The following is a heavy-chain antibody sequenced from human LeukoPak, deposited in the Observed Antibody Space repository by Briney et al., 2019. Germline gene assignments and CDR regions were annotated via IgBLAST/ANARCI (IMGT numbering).Heavy chain of an antibody. CDR2: IYPGASDT. CDR1: GYYLPGYW. Sequence: GESLKISCKGSGYYLPGYWIGWVRQTPGKGLEWMGIIYPGASDTTYSPSFQGQVTISADKSISTAYLQWSSLKASDTAMYYCARPNYYGSGSPAGYWGQGTLVTVSS. V-gene: IGHV5-51*01. D-gene: IGHD3-10*01. J-gene: IGHJ4*02. CDR3: ARPNYYGSGSPAGY.